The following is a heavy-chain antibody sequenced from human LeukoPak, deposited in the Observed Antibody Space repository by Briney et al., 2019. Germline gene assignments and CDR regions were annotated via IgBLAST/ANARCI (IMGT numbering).Heavy chain of an antibody. V-gene: IGHV3-30*02. D-gene: IGHD3-22*01. CDR3: ALQRGYYGSSDYYFDY. CDR1: GFTFSSYG. J-gene: IGHJ4*02. CDR2: IRYDGSNK. Sequence: QPGGSLRLSCAASGFTFSSYGIHWVRQAPGKGLEWVAFIRYDGSNKYYADSVKGRFTISRDNSKNTLYLQMNSLRAEDTAVYYCALQRGYYGSSDYYFDYWGQGTLVTVSS.